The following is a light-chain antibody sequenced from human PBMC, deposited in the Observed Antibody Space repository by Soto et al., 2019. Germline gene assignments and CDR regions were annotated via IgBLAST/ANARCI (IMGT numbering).Light chain of an antibody. CDR1: QSVSSN. Sequence: EIVITQSPSTLSLSQFERSTLSCRASQSVSSNLAWYQQKPGQAPRLLIYGASTRATGIPARFSGSGSGTEFTLTISSLQSEDFAVYYCQQYGSSPLWTFGQGTKVDIK. CDR2: GAS. CDR3: QQYGSSPLWT. J-gene: IGKJ1*01. V-gene: IGKV3-15*01.